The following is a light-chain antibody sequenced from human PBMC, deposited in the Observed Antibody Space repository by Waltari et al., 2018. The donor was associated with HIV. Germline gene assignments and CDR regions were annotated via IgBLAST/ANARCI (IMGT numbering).Light chain of an antibody. CDR1: TRAVGPYIL. Sequence: QSALTQPPSVSGSPGHSITTPCPATTRAVGPYILLSWYQHPQGKPPKLLIYEGNKRPSGVSKRFSGSKSGNTASLTISGLQAEDEADYYCSSYTSFSTVLFGGGTKLTVL. CDR3: SSYTSFSTVL. V-gene: IGLV2-23*01. J-gene: IGLJ2*01. CDR2: EGN.